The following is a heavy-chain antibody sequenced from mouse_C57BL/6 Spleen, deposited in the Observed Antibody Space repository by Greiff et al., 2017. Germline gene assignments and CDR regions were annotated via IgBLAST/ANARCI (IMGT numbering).Heavy chain of an antibody. CDR3: AVITYGAY. J-gene: IGHJ3*01. Sequence: QVQLQQPGAELVKPGASVKLSCKASGYTFTSYWMHWVKQSPGHGLEWIGMIHPNSGSTNYNEKFKSKATLTVDKASSTAYMQLSSLTSEDSAVXDCAVITYGAYWGQGTMVTVSA. CDR1: GYTFTSYW. V-gene: IGHV1-64*01. D-gene: IGHD1-1*01. CDR2: IHPNSGST.